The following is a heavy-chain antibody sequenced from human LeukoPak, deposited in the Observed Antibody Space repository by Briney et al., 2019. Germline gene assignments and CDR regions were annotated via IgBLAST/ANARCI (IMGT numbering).Heavy chain of an antibody. J-gene: IGHJ4*02. V-gene: IGHV3-21*01. D-gene: IGHD3-10*01. CDR2: ISRRSTYI. Sequence: GGSLRLSCAASGFTFSSYTMNWVRRAPGKGLEWVSSISRRSTYIYYADSVKGRFTISRDNAKNSLYLQMNSLRAEDTAVYYCAHLPSSGTGIVDYWGQGTLVTVSS. CDR1: GFTFSSYT. CDR3: AHLPSSGTGIVDY.